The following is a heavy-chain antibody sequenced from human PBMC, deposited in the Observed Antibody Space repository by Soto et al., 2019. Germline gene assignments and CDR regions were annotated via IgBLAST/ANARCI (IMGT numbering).Heavy chain of an antibody. CDR2: IIPLLDIA. Sequence: QVQVVQSGAEVKKPGSSVKVSCKASGGTFSNDIITWVRQAPGQGLEWMGRIIPLLDIANYAQKFQGRVTITADKATSPAYMELNSLRSEDTAVYYCVRDSPIGSTYSGYDGIHYWGQGTLVTVAS. D-gene: IGHD5-12*01. J-gene: IGHJ4*02. V-gene: IGHV1-69*08. CDR3: VRDSPIGSTYSGYDGIHY. CDR1: GGTFSNDI.